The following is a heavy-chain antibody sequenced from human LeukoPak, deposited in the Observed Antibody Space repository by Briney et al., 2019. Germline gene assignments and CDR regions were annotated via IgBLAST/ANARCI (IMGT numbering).Heavy chain of an antibody. D-gene: IGHD2-2*01. Sequence: AASVKVSCKASGYTFISYGISWVRQALGQGLEWMGWISAYNGNTNYAQKLQGRVTMTTDTSTSTAYMELRSLRSDDTAVYYCASTNCSSTSCPLDYWGQGTLVTVSS. J-gene: IGHJ4*02. V-gene: IGHV1-18*01. CDR2: ISAYNGNT. CDR3: ASTNCSSTSCPLDY. CDR1: GYTFISYG.